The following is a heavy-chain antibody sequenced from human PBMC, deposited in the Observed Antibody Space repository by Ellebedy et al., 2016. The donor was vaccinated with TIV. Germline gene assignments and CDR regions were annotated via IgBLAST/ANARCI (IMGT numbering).Heavy chain of an antibody. CDR1: GGSISSYY. Sequence: SETLSLXXTVSGGSISSYYWSWIRQPPGKGLEWIGYIYYSGSTNYNPSLKSRVTISIDTSKNQFSLKLSSVTAADTAVYYCARGNEYCSGDSCYPYWGQGTLVTVSS. D-gene: IGHD2-15*01. J-gene: IGHJ4*02. V-gene: IGHV4-59*01. CDR3: ARGNEYCSGDSCYPY. CDR2: IYYSGST.